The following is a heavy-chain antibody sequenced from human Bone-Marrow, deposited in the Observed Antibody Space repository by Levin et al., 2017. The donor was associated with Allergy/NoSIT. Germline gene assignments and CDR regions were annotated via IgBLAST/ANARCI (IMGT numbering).Heavy chain of an antibody. Sequence: LSLTCAASGFRSNTSYIHWVRPAPGEGLEWVAAISSDGTYSHHADSVKGRFSIFRDNSKSTVYLQMDILRTEDTAMYYCAREVAGGHHTGDYWGQGTLVTVSS. CDR1: GFRSNTSY. CDR2: ISSDGTYS. J-gene: IGHJ4*02. CDR3: AREVAGGHHTGDY. D-gene: IGHD6-19*01. V-gene: IGHV3-30-3*01.